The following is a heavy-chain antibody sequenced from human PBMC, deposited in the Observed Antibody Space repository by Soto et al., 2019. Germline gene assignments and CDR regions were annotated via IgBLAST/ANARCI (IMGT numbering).Heavy chain of an antibody. D-gene: IGHD3-9*01. CDR1: GFTFSSYS. J-gene: IGHJ4*02. CDR3: ARISEYYDILTGYRIPAIDY. Sequence: GGSLRLSCAASGFTFSSYSMNWVRQAPGKGLEWVSSISSSSSYIYYADSVKGRFTISKDTSKNQVVLTMTNMDPVDTATYYCARISEYYDILTGYRIPAIDYWGQGTLVTVSS. CDR2: ISSSSSYI. V-gene: IGHV3-21*03.